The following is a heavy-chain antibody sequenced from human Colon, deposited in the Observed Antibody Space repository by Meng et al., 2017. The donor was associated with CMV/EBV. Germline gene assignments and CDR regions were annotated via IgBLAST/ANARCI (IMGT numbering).Heavy chain of an antibody. CDR2: IYHSGST. D-gene: IGHD5-18*01. CDR3: AKIPLGYSLSPLVGLDP. Sequence: LQQLGQGLVKSSGPLSSVWPASGVSIRGDNWWTWVRQPPGKGLEWIGEIYHSGSTNYNPSLKSRVTISVDKAKNQGSLNLSSVTAADTAVYFCAKIPLGYSLSPLVGLDPWGQGTLVTVSS. V-gene: IGHV4-4*02. J-gene: IGHJ5*02. CDR1: GVSIRGDNW.